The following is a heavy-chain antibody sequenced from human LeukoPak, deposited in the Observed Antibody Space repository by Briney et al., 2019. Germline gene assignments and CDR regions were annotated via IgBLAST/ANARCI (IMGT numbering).Heavy chain of an antibody. V-gene: IGHV3-23*01. CDR3: AKDLGGDYSDN. D-gene: IGHD4-17*01. J-gene: IGHJ4*02. CDR1: GFTFSSYE. Sequence: PGGSLRLSCAASGFTFSSYEMNWVRQPPGKGLEWVAAIRGRGTSSYYADSVKGRFIISRDNSKNTLYLQMNSLRGEDTAVYYCAKDLGGDYSDNWGQGTLVIVSS. CDR2: IRGRGTSS.